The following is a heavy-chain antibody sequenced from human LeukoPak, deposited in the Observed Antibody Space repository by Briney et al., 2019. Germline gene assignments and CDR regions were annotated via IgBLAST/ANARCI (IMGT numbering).Heavy chain of an antibody. CDR3: SEGYFEPFDY. V-gene: IGHV4-59*02. D-gene: IGHD3-22*01. J-gene: IGHJ4*02. CDR1: GASVSSSH. Sequence: PSETLSLTCVVSGASVSSSHWNWIRQLPGKGLEWIGCLYYTGKTDYNPSLTSRVTISLDTSKNQVSLKVRSVTAADTAIYYCSEGYFEPFDYWGQGTLVTVSS. CDR2: LYYTGKT.